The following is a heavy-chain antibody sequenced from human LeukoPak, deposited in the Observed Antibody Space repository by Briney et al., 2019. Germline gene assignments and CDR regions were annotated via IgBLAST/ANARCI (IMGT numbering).Heavy chain of an antibody. J-gene: IGHJ6*02. CDR3: ARDLSLDCRSTSCYYYYYYGMDV. CDR1: GFTFSSYG. Sequence: GRSLRLSCAASGFTFSSYGMHWVRQAPGKGLEWVAVIWYDGSNKYYADSVKGRFTISRDNSKNTLYLQMNSLRAEDTAVYYCARDLSLDCRSTSCYYYYYYGMDVWGQGTTVTVSS. CDR2: IWYDGSNK. V-gene: IGHV3-33*01. D-gene: IGHD2-2*01.